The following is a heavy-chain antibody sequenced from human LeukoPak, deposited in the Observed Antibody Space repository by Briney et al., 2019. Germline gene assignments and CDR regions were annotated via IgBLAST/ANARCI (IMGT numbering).Heavy chain of an antibody. CDR1: GFTFSSYA. D-gene: IGHD3-22*01. Sequence: GGSLRLSCAASGFTFSSYAMSWVHQAPGKGLEWVSAISGSGGSTYYADSVKGRFTISRDNSKNTLYLQMNSLGAEDTAVYYCAKRGDSSGYYYVSFYYFDYWGQGTLVTVSS. V-gene: IGHV3-23*01. CDR3: AKRGDSSGYYYVSFYYFDY. CDR2: ISGSGGST. J-gene: IGHJ4*02.